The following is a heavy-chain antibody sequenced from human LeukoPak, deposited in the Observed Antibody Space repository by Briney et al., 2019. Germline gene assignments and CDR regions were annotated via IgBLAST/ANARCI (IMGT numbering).Heavy chain of an antibody. J-gene: IGHJ4*02. Sequence: PGGSLRLSCAASGFTFSSYPMSWVRQAPGKGLEWVSAISGSGDSTYYADSVKGRSTISRDNSKNTLYLQMDSLRAEDTAVNYCVKGLTMKVVVINFDYWGQGTLVTASS. CDR3: VKGLTMKVVVINFDY. V-gene: IGHV3-23*01. D-gene: IGHD3-22*01. CDR1: GFTFSSYP. CDR2: ISGSGDST.